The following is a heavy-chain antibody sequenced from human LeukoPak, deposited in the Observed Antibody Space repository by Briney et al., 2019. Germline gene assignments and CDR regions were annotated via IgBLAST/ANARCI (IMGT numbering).Heavy chain of an antibody. J-gene: IGHJ6*03. CDR2: IYSGGTT. CDR3: ARGGGSGYYAAEYYMDV. V-gene: IGHV3-53*01. CDR1: GLTFSSYA. D-gene: IGHD3-22*01. Sequence: GGSLRLSCAASGLTFSSYAMSWVRQAPGKGLEWVSVIYSGGTTYYADSVKGRFTISRDNSKNTVYLQMNSLRVDDTAVYYCARGGGSGYYAAEYYMDVWGKGTTVTISS.